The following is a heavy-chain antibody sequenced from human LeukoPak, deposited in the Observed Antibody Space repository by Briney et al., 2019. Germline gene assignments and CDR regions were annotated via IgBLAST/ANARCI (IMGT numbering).Heavy chain of an antibody. CDR2: IRCDVSNK. CDR3: AKGGDSSVDEADY. Sequence: GGSLRLSCAASGFTFSSYGMHWVRQAPGKGLEWVAFIRCDVSNKYYADSVKGRFTISRDNSKDTLYLQMNSLRAEDRAVYYCAKGGDSSVDEADYWGQGTLVTVSS. J-gene: IGHJ4*02. D-gene: IGHD3-22*01. V-gene: IGHV3-30*02. CDR1: GFTFSSYG.